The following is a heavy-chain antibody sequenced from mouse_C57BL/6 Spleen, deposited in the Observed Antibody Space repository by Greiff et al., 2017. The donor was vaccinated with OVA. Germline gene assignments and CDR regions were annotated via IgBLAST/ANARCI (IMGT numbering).Heavy chain of an antibody. D-gene: IGHD2-4*01. CDR2: IYPGSGNT. CDR3: ARGDDYDWAWFAY. V-gene: IGHV1-66*01. J-gene: IGHJ3*01. Sequence: QVQLQQSGPELVKPGASVKISCKASGYSFTSYYIHWVKQRPGQGLEWIGWIYPGSGNTKYNEKFKGKATLTADTSSSTAYMQLSSLTSEDSAVYYCARGDDYDWAWFAYWGQGTLVTVSA. CDR1: GYSFTSYY.